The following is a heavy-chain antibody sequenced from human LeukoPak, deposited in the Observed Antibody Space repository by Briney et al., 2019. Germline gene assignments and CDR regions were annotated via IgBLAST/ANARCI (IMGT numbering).Heavy chain of an antibody. CDR3: ARAFFSSGYYVSRYFQH. CDR1: GGSFSGYY. Sequence: SETPSLTCAVYGGSFSGYYWSWIRQPPGKGLEWIGEINHSGSTNYNPSLKSRVTISVDTSKNQFSLKLSSVTAADTAVYYCARAFFSSGYYVSRYFQHWGQGTLVTVSS. CDR2: INHSGST. D-gene: IGHD3-22*01. V-gene: IGHV4-34*01. J-gene: IGHJ1*01.